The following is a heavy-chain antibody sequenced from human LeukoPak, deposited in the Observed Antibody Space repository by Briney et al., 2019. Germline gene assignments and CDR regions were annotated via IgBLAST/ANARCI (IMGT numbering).Heavy chain of an antibody. D-gene: IGHD2-2*01. J-gene: IGHJ1*01. V-gene: IGHV3-9*01. CDR2: ISWNSGSI. CDR3: AKDNSYCSSTSCYPRFSDGYFQH. CDR1: GFTFDDYA. Sequence: GRSLRLSCAASGFTFDDYAMPWVRQAPGKGLEWVSGISWNSGSIGYADSVKGRFTISRDNAKNSLYLQMNSLRAEDTALYYCAKDNSYCSSTSCYPRFSDGYFQHWGQGTLATVSS.